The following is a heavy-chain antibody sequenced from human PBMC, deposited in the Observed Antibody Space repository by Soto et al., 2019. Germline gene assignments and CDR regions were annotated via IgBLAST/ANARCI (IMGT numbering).Heavy chain of an antibody. D-gene: IGHD5-12*01. V-gene: IGHV3-11*01. CDR1: GFIFTDYS. CDR3: ARDPKRRDGYNFDS. Sequence: QVQLVESGGGVVEPGGSLRLSCAASGFIFTDYSMTWIRQAPGKGLEWVSYISNGDETTQYADSVKGRFTVSRDNAKKVRFLQMSSLRVDDTAVYYGARDPKRRDGYNFDSWGRGALVTVSS. CDR2: ISNGDETT. J-gene: IGHJ4*02.